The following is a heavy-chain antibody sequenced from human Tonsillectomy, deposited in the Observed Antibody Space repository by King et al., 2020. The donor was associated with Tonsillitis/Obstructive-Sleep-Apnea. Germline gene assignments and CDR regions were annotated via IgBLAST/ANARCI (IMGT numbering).Heavy chain of an antibody. Sequence: QLVQSGAEVKKPGASVKVSCKVSGYTLTELSMHWVRQAPGKGLEWMGTFDPEDGETIYAQKFQGRVTMTEDTSTDTAYMDLSSLRSEDTAVYYCATSRAVWGSYIGPMDVWGKGTTVTVSS. CDR3: ATSRAVWGSYIGPMDV. V-gene: IGHV1-24*01. D-gene: IGHD3-16*01. CDR1: GYTLTELS. J-gene: IGHJ6*03. CDR2: FDPEDGET.